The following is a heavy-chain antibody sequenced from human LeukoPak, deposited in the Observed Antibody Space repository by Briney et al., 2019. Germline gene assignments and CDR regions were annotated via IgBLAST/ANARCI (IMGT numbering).Heavy chain of an antibody. V-gene: IGHV1-69*13. CDR3: ARDPLPPYYYDSSGYYFDY. Sequence: ASVKVSCKASGGTFSSYAISWVRQAPGQGLEWMGGIIPIFGTANYAQKSQGRVTITADESTSTAYMGLSSLRSEDTAVYYCARDPLPPYYYDSSGYYFDYWGQGTLVTVSS. CDR2: IIPIFGTA. J-gene: IGHJ4*02. D-gene: IGHD3-22*01. CDR1: GGTFSSYA.